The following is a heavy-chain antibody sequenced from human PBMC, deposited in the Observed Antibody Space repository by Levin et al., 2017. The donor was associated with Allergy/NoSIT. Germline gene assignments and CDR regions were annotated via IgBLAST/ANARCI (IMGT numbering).Heavy chain of an antibody. D-gene: IGHD3-10*01. V-gene: IGHV1-24*01. Sequence: ASVKVSCKVSGYTLTELSMHWVRQAPGKGLEWMGGFDPEDGETIYAQKFQGRVTMTEDTSTDTGYMELSSLRSEDTAVYYCALENLTYYYGSGSYRLHYYYYGMDVWGQGTTVTVSS. CDR1: GYTLTELS. CDR3: ALENLTYYYGSGSYRLHYYYYGMDV. CDR2: FDPEDGET. J-gene: IGHJ6*02.